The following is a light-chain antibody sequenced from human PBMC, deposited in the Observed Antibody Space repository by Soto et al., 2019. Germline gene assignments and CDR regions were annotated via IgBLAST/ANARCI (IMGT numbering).Light chain of an antibody. CDR2: TAS. CDR1: QSISSW. Sequence: DIQMTQSPSTLSASVGDRVTITCRASQSISSWLAWYQQRPGKPPKLLIHTASTLQSGVPSRFSGSGSGTDFTLTISSLQPEDFATYYCQQTSSTLDSFGQGTKLEIK. V-gene: IGKV1-39*01. J-gene: IGKJ2*03. CDR3: QQTSSTLDS.